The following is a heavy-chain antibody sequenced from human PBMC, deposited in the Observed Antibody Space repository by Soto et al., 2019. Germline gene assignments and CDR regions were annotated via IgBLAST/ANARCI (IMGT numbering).Heavy chain of an antibody. CDR1: GDSISTYY. D-gene: IGHD7-27*01. CDR3: AKNWNWGSLVH. V-gene: IGHV4-59*08. CDR2: IYYGGST. J-gene: IGHJ4*02. Sequence: PSETLALTCTVSGDSISTYYWSWIRQSPGKGLEWIGFIYYGGSTNYNPSLKSRVTISVDTPKNQFSLKLSSVTAADTAVYYCAKNWNWGSLVHWGQGTLVTVSS.